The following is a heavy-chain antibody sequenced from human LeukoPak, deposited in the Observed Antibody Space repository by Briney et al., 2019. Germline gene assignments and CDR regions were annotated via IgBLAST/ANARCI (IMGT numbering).Heavy chain of an antibody. J-gene: IGHJ6*04. CDR2: ISYDGSNK. CDR3: AKDSRSAAVYYYYGMDV. CDR1: GFTFSSYG. Sequence: PGGSLRLSCAASGFTFSSYGMHWVRQAPGEGLEWVAVISYDGSNKYYADSVKGRFTISRDNSKNTLYLQMNSLRAEDTAVYYCAKDSRSAAVYYYYGMDVWGKGTTVTVSS. D-gene: IGHD2-2*01. V-gene: IGHV3-30*18.